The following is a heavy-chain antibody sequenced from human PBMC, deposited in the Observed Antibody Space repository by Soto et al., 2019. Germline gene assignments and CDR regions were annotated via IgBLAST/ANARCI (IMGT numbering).Heavy chain of an antibody. V-gene: IGHV3-21*01. CDR2: ISSSSSYI. CDR3: ARGKMEVVPAAIAHNWFDA. Sequence: EVQLVESVGGLVKPGGSLRLSCAASGFTFSSYSMNWVRQAPGKGLEWVSSISSSSSYIYYADSVKGRFTISRDNAKNSLYLQMNSLSAEDTAVYYCARGKMEVVPAAIAHNWFDAWAHGTLVTVSS. CDR1: GFTFSSYS. D-gene: IGHD2-2*02. J-gene: IGHJ5*01.